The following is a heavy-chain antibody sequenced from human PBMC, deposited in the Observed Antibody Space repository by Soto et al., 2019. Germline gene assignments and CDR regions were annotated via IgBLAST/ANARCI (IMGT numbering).Heavy chain of an antibody. V-gene: IGHV3-7*01. Sequence: EVQLVESGGGLVQPGGSLRLSCTASGFPFSDSWMTWVRQAPGKGLEWVARIKPDASEQKYADSVKGRFSISRDNAKNSMYLQMDSLRGEDTAVYYCVRGGSNYASWGQGTLVTVSS. J-gene: IGHJ5*02. CDR3: VRGGSNYAS. D-gene: IGHD4-4*01. CDR1: GFPFSDSW. CDR2: IKPDASEQ.